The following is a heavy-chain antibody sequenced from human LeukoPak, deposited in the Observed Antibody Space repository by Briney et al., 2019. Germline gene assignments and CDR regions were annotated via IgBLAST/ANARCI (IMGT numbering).Heavy chain of an antibody. J-gene: IGHJ4*02. CDR1: GGSISSSSYY. CDR3: ARATKDGDPDY. CDR2: IYYSGST. V-gene: IGHV4-39*07. D-gene: IGHD4-17*01. Sequence: PSETLSLTCTVSGGSISSSSYYWGWIRQPPGKGLEWIGSIYYSGSTNYNPSLKSRVTISVDTSKNQFSLKLSSVTAADTAVYYCARATKDGDPDYWGQGTLVTVSS.